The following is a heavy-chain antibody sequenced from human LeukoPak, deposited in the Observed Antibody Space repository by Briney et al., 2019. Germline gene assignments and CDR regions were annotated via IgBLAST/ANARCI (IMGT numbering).Heavy chain of an antibody. Sequence: GGSLRHSCAASGFTFSNYSMNWVRQAPGKGLEWVSSIISSGSYMYYADSVKGRFTISRDNALNSLYLQMNSLRAEDTAVYYCARHYYDSSGYYSCYYWGQGNLVTVSS. D-gene: IGHD3-22*01. V-gene: IGHV3-21*06. CDR1: GFTFSNYS. CDR2: IISSGSYM. J-gene: IGHJ4*02. CDR3: ARHYYDSSGYYSCYY.